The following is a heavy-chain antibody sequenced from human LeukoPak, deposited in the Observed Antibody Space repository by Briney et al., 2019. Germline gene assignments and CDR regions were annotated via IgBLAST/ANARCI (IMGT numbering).Heavy chain of an antibody. CDR3: NSKGSF. CDR2: IRSKANSYAT. D-gene: IGHD1-26*01. V-gene: IGHV3-73*01. J-gene: IGHJ4*02. CDR1: GFNFSGSA. Sequence: PGGSLRLSSAASGFNFSGSAMHWVRQASGKGLEWVGRIRSKANSYATEYAASVKGRFTISRDDSRTTAYLQMNSLKTEDTAMYFCNSKGSFWGQGTLVTVSS.